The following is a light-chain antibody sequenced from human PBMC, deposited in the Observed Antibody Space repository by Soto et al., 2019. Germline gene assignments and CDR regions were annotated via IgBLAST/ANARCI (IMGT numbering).Light chain of an antibody. CDR1: QSVSSN. V-gene: IGKV3-15*01. J-gene: IGKJ1*01. Sequence: EIVMTKSPGTLSVSPGERATLSCRASQSVSSNLAWYQQKPGQAPRLLIYGASTRATGIPARLSGRRSGTEFTLTISSLQSEDFAVYYCQQYNNWPRTFGQGTKVEIK. CDR3: QQYNNWPRT. CDR2: GAS.